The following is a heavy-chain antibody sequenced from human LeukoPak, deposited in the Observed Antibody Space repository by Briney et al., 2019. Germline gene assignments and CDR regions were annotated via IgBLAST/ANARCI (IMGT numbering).Heavy chain of an antibody. CDR3: AKDQALRAFDI. CDR2: ISGSGGTT. V-gene: IGHV3-23*01. J-gene: IGHJ3*02. CDR1: GFTFRSYA. D-gene: IGHD3-10*01. Sequence: GGSLRLSCAASGFTFRSYAMSWVRQAPGKGLEWVSAISGSGGTTYSADSVKCPFTISRDNSKNTLYLQMNSLRAEDTAVYYCAKDQALRAFDIWGQGTMVTVSS.